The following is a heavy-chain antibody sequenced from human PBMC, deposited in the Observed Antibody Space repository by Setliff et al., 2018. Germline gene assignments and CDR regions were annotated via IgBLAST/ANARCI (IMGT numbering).Heavy chain of an antibody. V-gene: IGHV3-66*02. J-gene: IGHJ6*04. D-gene: IGHD2-2*01. CDR3: ARGIVVVPAALDV. Sequence: GGSLRLSCAASGFTFSSYSLSWVRQAPGKGLEWVSVIYSGGSTYYTDSVKGRFTTSRDNSKNTLYLQMNSLRAEDTAVYYCARGIVVVPAALDVWGKGTTVTVSS. CDR1: GFTFSSYS. CDR2: IYSGGST.